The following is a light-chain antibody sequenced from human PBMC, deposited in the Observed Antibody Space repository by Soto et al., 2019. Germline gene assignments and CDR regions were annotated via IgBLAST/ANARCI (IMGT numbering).Light chain of an antibody. Sequence: DINLTQSPSTLSASVGDRVTITCRASPTISHWVAWYQQKPGKAPKLMFCDASNLENGVPSRFSGSGSGTDFTITITGLQPDDFATDFCQHYNTYWTFGQGTKVDIK. CDR3: QHYNTYWT. CDR2: DAS. V-gene: IGKV1-5*01. J-gene: IGKJ1*01. CDR1: PTISHW.